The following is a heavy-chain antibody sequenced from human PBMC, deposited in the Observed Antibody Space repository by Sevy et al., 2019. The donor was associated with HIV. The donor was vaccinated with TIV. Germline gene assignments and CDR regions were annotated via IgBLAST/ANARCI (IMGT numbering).Heavy chain of an antibody. CDR3: ARALTGGEDYFDY. D-gene: IGHD7-27*01. V-gene: IGHV4-31*03. Sequence: SETLSLTCTVSGGSISSGGYYWIWIRQHPGKGLEWIGYIYYSGSTYYDPSLKSRVTISVDTSKNQFSLKLSSVTAADTAVYYCARALTGGEDYFDYWGQGTLVTVSS. CDR2: IYYSGST. CDR1: GGSISSGGYY. J-gene: IGHJ4*02.